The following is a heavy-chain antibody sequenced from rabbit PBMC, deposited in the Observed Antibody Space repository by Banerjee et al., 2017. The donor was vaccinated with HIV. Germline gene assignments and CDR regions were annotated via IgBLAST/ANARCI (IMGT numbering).Heavy chain of an antibody. D-gene: IGHD1-1*01. V-gene: IGHV1S47*01. CDR2: IDLLFGTT. CDR1: GFDFSRTG. J-gene: IGHJ4*01. CDR3: VRGASESGYYSL. Sequence: QEQLEESGGGLVQPGGSLKLSCKASGFDFSRTGVSWVRQAPGKGLEWIGFIDLLFGTTYYANWVNGRFTISSHNAQNTLYLQLHRLTAADTATYFCVRGASESGYYSLWGPGTLVTVS.